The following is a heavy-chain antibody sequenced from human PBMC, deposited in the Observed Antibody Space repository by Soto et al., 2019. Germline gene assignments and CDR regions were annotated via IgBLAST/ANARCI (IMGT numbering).Heavy chain of an antibody. CDR2: IWYDGSNK. CDR3: ARDGGSTTFSYMDV. D-gene: IGHD3-16*01. V-gene: IGHV3-33*01. CDR1: GFTFSSYG. Sequence: QVQLVESGGGVVQPGRSLRLSCAASGFTFSSYGMHWVRQAPGKWLEWVAVIWYDGSNKYYADSVKGRFTISRDNSKNTLYLQMNSLRAEDTAVYYCARDGGSTTFSYMDVWGKGTTVTVSS. J-gene: IGHJ6*03.